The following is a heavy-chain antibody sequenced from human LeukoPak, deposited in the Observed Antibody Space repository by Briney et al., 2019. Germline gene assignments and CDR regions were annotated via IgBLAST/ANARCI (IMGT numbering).Heavy chain of an antibody. J-gene: IGHJ4*02. Sequence: ASVKVSCKASGYTFTGYYMHWVRQAPGQGLEWMGWINPNSGGTNYAQKFQGRVTMTRDTSIGTAYMELSRLRSDDTAVYYCARGALLWFGELFFGDYWGQGTLVTVSS. V-gene: IGHV1-2*02. CDR3: ARGALLWFGELFFGDY. D-gene: IGHD3-10*01. CDR2: INPNSGGT. CDR1: GYTFTGYY.